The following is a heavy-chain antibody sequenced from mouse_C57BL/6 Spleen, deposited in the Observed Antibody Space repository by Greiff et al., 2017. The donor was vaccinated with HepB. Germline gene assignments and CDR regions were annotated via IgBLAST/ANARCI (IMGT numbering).Heavy chain of an antibody. D-gene: IGHD4-1*01. CDR1: GYTFTDYE. Sequence: QVQLQQSGAELVRPGASVTLSCKASGYTFTDYEMHWVKQTSVHGLEWIGAIDPETGGTAYNQKFKGKAILTADKSSSTAYMELRSLTSEDSAVYYCTRWLGRGFDYWGQGTTLTVSS. CDR2: IDPETGGT. CDR3: TRWLGRGFDY. J-gene: IGHJ2*01. V-gene: IGHV1-15*01.